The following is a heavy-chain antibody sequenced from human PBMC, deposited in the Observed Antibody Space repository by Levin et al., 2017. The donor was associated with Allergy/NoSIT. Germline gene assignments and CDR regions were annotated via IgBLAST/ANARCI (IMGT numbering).Heavy chain of an antibody. D-gene: IGHD3-16*02. CDR1: GGSFSGYY. V-gene: IGHV4-34*01. J-gene: IGHJ3*02. Sequence: SETLSLTCAVYGGSFSGYYWSWIRQPPGKGLEWIGEINHSGSTNYNPSLKSRVTISVDTSKNQFSLKLSSVTAADTAVYYCASIMITFGGVIGIDAFDIWGQGTMVTVSS. CDR2: INHSGST. CDR3: ASIMITFGGVIGIDAFDI.